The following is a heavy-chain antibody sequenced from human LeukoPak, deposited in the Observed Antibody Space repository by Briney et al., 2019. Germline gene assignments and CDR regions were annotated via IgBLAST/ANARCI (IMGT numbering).Heavy chain of an antibody. J-gene: IGHJ3*02. CDR1: GGSISSYY. V-gene: IGHV4-4*07. CDR3: ARDLPPHYDFWSGRQDAFDI. D-gene: IGHD3-3*01. Sequence: TLSLTCTVSGGSISSYYWSWIRQPAGKGLEWTGRIYTSGSTNYNPSLKSRVTMSVDTSKNQFSLKLSSVTAADTAVYYCARDLPPHYDFWSGRQDAFDIWGQGTMVTVSS. CDR2: IYTSGST.